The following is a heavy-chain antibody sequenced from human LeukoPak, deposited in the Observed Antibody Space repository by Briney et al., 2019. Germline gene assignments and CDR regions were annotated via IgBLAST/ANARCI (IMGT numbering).Heavy chain of an antibody. CDR1: GYTFTGYY. J-gene: IGHJ6*02. Sequence: GASVKVSCKASGYTFTGYYMHWVRQAPGQGLEWMGWINPNSGGTNYAQKFQGRVTMTRDTSISTAYMELSRLKSDDTAVYYWAPDVGCGSGSIYGMDVWGPGTTVTVSS. CDR2: INPNSGGT. D-gene: IGHD3-10*01. V-gene: IGHV1-2*02. CDR3: APDVGCGSGSIYGMDV.